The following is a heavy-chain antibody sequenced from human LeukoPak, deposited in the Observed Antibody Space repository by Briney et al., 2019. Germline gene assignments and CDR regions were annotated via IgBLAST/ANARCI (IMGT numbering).Heavy chain of an antibody. J-gene: IGHJ5*02. V-gene: IGHV1-2*06. CDR1: GYTFTGYY. CDR3: ARAYCPPYSSTSCYTVTNWFDP. CDR2: INPNSGGT. Sequence: GASVKVSCKASGYTFTGYYMRWVRQAPGQGLEWMGRINPNSGGTNYAQKFQGRVTMTRDTSISTAYMELSRLRSDDTAVYYCARAYCPPYSSTSCYTVTNWFDPWGQGTLVTVSS. D-gene: IGHD2-2*02.